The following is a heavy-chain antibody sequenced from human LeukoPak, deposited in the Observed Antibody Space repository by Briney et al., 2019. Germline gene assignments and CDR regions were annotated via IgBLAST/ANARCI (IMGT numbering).Heavy chain of an antibody. CDR3: ARVGHSSGVYWYFDL. V-gene: IGHV4-39*07. D-gene: IGHD3-22*01. J-gene: IGHJ2*01. CDR2: VYETGSP. Sequence: SETLSLTCTVSGGSISSGNYQYYWGWIRQPPGKGLEWIASVYETGSPYYNPSLKSRVTVSVDTSKNQFSLKTSSLTAADTAVYYCARVGHSSGVYWYFDLWGRGTLVTVSS. CDR1: GGSISSGNYQYY.